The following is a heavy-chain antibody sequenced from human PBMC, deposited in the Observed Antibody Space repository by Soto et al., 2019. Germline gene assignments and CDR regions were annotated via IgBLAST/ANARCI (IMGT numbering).Heavy chain of an antibody. CDR1: GFTFSSYW. J-gene: IGHJ4*02. D-gene: IGHD3-10*01. Sequence: ESGGGLVQPGGSLRLSCAASGFTFSSYWMSWVRQAPGKGLEWVANIKQDGSEKYYVDSVKGRFTISRDNAKNSLYLQMNSLRAEDTAVYYCARGYYGSGSYSPFDYWGQGTLVTVSS. CDR3: ARGYYGSGSYSPFDY. CDR2: IKQDGSEK. V-gene: IGHV3-7*01.